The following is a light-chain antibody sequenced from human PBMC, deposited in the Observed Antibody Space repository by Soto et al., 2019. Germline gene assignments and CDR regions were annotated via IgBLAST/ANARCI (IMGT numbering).Light chain of an antibody. J-gene: IGKJ1*01. CDR2: AAS. CDR3: QQSYSTPRT. V-gene: IGKV1-39*01. Sequence: DIQMTQSPSSLSASVGDRVTITCRASQSNSNYLNWYQQKPGKAPKLLIYAASSLQSGVPSRFSGSGSGTDFTLTTSSLQPEDFATYYCQQSYSTPRTFGQGTKV. CDR1: QSNSNY.